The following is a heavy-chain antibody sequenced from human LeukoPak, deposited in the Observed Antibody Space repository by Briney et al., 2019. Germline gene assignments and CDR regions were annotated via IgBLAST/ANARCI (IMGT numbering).Heavy chain of an antibody. D-gene: IGHD3-16*02. Sequence: SQTLSLTCEISGESVSSNNAAWTWIRQSPSRGLEWLGRTYYRSKWFNDYAVSVKSRITINPDTSKNQFFLQLNSVTPEDTAVYYCAREYLGGYLIYWGQGTLVTVSS. V-gene: IGHV6-1*01. CDR2: TYYRSKWFN. J-gene: IGHJ4*02. CDR3: AREYLGGYLIY. CDR1: GESVSSNNAA.